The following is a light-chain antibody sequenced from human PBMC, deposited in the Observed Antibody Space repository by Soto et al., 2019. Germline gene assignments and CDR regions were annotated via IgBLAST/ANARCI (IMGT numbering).Light chain of an antibody. J-gene: IGLJ1*01. CDR3: CSYAGSYTFV. CDR1: SSDVGGYNY. V-gene: IGLV2-11*01. CDR2: DVS. Sequence: QPVLTQPRSVSGSPGQSVTISCTGTSSDVGGYNYVSWYQQHPGKAPKLMIYDVSKRPSGVPDRFSGSKSGNTASLTISGLQAEDEADYYCCSYAGSYTFVFGTGTKLT.